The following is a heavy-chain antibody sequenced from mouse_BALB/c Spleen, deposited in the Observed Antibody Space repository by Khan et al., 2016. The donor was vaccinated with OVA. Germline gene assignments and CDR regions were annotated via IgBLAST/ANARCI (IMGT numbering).Heavy chain of an antibody. CDR2: ISSDGTYT. J-gene: IGHJ3*01. D-gene: IGHD4-1*01. Sequence: EVELVESGGDLVKPGGSLKLSCVDSGFTFSNYGMSWVRQTPDKRLEWVATISSDGTYTYYPDSVKGRFTISRNNAKNTLYLQMSSLKSEDTAMYYCTSHLTGSFAYWGQGTLVTVSA. CDR1: GFTFSNYG. CDR3: TSHLTGSFAY. V-gene: IGHV5-6*01.